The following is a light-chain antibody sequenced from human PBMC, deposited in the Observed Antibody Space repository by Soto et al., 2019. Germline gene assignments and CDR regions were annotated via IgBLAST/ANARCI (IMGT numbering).Light chain of an antibody. CDR1: QSIDNY. J-gene: IGKJ4*01. Sequence: DIQMTQSPSSLSASVGDRVTITCRTSQSIDNYLNWYQQKPGKAPKLLMYAASTLQSGVPSRFSGSGSGTDFTLIISSLQPEDFATYFCQQGDSFPFTFGGGTKVDIK. CDR3: QQGDSFPFT. V-gene: IGKV1-39*01. CDR2: AAS.